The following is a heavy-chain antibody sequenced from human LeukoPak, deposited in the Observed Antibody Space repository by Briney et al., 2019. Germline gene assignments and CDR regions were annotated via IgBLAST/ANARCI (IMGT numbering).Heavy chain of an antibody. V-gene: IGHV4-38-2*02. CDR2: IFHSGTT. Sequence: PSATLSLTCTVSGYSISSGYCWAWIRQPPGKGREGIGIIFHSGTTYSHPSLKSRVTISVDTSNDHFSLSLPSVTAPAPIASSCAREQEHFSSGSYCNYWGQGTLVTVSS. CDR3: AREQEHFSSGSYCNY. D-gene: IGHD3-10*01. CDR1: GYSISSGYC. J-gene: IGHJ4*02.